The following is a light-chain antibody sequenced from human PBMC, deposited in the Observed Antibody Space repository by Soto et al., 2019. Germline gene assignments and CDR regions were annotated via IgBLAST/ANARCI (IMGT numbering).Light chain of an antibody. CDR2: GAS. Sequence: DIVLTQSPGTLSLSPGERATLSCRASQSVSSNYLAWYQQKPGQAPRLLIYGASTRATGVPVRFSGSGSGTDFTLTISRLEPEDFAVYYCQQYGSLSWTFGQGTKVEIK. J-gene: IGKJ1*01. CDR3: QQYGSLSWT. CDR1: QSVSSNY. V-gene: IGKV3-20*01.